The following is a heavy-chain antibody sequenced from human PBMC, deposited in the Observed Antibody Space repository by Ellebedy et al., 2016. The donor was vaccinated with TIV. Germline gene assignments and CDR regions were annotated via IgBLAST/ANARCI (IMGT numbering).Heavy chain of an antibody. CDR2: ISSSSSYI. CDR3: AREGGYNPHFDY. D-gene: IGHD5-24*01. CDR1: GFTFSSYS. J-gene: IGHJ4*02. V-gene: IGHV3-21*01. Sequence: PSETLSLTCAASGFTFSSYSMNWVRQAPGKGLEWVSSISSSSSYIYYADSVKGRFTISRDNAKNSLYLQMNSLRAEDTAVYYCAREGGYNPHFDYWGQGTLVTVSS.